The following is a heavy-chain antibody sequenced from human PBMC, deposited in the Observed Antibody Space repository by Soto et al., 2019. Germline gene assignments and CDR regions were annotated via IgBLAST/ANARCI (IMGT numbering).Heavy chain of an antibody. CDR1: GYTVTAYY. V-gene: IGHV1-2*04. D-gene: IGHD6-13*01. Sequence: QVQLVQSGAEVKKPGASVKVSCKASGYTVTAYYVHWVRQAPGQGLEWMGWINPNSGGTNYAQKFQGWVTMTRDTALSTVCMELSRLRFDDTAVYYCARMIAASGHYGMDVWGQGTTVTVSS. CDR2: INPNSGGT. CDR3: ARMIAASGHYGMDV. J-gene: IGHJ6*02.